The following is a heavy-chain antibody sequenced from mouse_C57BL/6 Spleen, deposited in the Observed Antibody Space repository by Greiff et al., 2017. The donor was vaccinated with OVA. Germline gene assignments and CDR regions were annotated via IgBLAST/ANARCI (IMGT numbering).Heavy chain of an antibody. CDR1: GYTFTSYW. CDR3: AREEDSNWLGDY. J-gene: IGHJ4*01. CDR2: IYPGSGST. Sequence: QVQLQQPGAELVKPGASVKMSCTASGYTFTSYWITWVEPRPGQGLEWIGDIYPGSGSTNYNEKFKSKASLTVDTSSSTAYMQLSSLTSEDSAVYYCAREEDSNWLGDYWGQGTSVTVSS. V-gene: IGHV1-55*01. D-gene: IGHD2-5*01.